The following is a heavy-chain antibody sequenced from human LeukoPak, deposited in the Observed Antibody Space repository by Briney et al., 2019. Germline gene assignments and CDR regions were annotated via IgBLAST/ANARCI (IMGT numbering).Heavy chain of an antibody. D-gene: IGHD5-18*01. J-gene: IGHJ6*03. Sequence: SETPSLTCTVSGGSISSYYWSWIRQPPGKGLEWIGYIYYSGSTNYNPSLKSRVTISVDTSKNQFSLKLTSVTAADTAVYYCARTTEGGYTYGYFYYYYMDVWGKGTTVTISS. CDR2: IYYSGST. CDR3: ARTTEGGYTYGYFYYYYMDV. CDR1: GGSISSYY. V-gene: IGHV4-59*01.